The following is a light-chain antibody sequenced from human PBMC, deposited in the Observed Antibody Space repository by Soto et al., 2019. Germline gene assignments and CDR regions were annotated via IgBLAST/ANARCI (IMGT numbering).Light chain of an antibody. Sequence: DIQMTQSPSSLSASLGDRVTITCQASQDINNILNWYQQKPGKAPKLLIYDAFILETGVPSRFSGSGSGTDFTLTISSLQPEDIVTYYCQHYDNLPRLTFGGGTKVEIK. CDR3: QHYDNLPRLT. J-gene: IGKJ4*01. CDR1: QDINNI. V-gene: IGKV1-33*01. CDR2: DAF.